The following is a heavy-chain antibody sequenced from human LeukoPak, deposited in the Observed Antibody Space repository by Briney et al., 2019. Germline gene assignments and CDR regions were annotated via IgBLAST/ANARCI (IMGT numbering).Heavy chain of an antibody. J-gene: IGHJ4*02. CDR3: ARDPTRGDLSVY. Sequence: ASVKVSCKASGYTFTVYYMHWVRQVPGQGREWMGWINSNSGDTNYAQKFQGRVTMTRDTSISTAYMELSRLRSDDTAVYYCARDPTRGDLSVYWGQGTLVTVSS. V-gene: IGHV1-2*02. D-gene: IGHD7-27*01. CDR2: INSNSGDT. CDR1: GYTFTVYY.